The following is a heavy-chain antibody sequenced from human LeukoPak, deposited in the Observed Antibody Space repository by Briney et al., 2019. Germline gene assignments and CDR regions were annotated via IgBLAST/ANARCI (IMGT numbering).Heavy chain of an antibody. CDR1: GFTFTDYF. D-gene: IGHD4-23*01. J-gene: IGHJ4*02. CDR3: ARGYGGNFPDFDY. Sequence: GGSLRLSCVASGFTFTDYFMSWVRQAPGKGLEWVASIKHNGGEKYYVDSVKGRFTISRDNAKNSLYLQMNSLRAEDTAVYYCARGYGGNFPDFDYWGQGTLVTVSS. V-gene: IGHV3-7*03. CDR2: IKHNGGEK.